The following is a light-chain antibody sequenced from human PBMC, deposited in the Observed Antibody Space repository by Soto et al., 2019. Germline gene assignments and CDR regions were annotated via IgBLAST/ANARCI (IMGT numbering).Light chain of an antibody. CDR3: CSHAGRGSVL. Sequence: QSALTQPASVSGSPGQSITISCTGTDSDVGGYNYVSWYQQHPGKAPKLIIYGVTNRPSGVSNRFSGSKSGNTASLTISGLQAEDEADYYCCSHAGRGSVLFGGGTKVTVL. CDR1: DSDVGGYNY. V-gene: IGLV2-14*01. CDR2: GVT. J-gene: IGLJ2*01.